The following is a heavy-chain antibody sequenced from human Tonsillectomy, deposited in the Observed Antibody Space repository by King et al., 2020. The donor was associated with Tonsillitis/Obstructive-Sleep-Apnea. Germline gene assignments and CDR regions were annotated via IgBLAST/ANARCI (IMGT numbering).Heavy chain of an antibody. J-gene: IGHJ4*02. CDR3: AGEWGHCMGFDY. V-gene: IGHV3-7*01. CDR2: IKQDGSEK. CDR1: GFTFSSYW. D-gene: IGHD2-8*01. Sequence: VQLVESGGGLVQSGGSLRLSCAASGFTFSSYWMSWVRQATGKGLEWVANIKQDGSEKHYVDSVKGRFTISRDNAKKSLYLQLNSLRAEDTGVYYCAGEWGHCMGFDYWGQRTLVTVSS.